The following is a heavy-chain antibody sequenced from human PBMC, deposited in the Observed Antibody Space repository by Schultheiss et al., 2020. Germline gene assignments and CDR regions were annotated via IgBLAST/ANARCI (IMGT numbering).Heavy chain of an antibody. CDR1: SYSITSGYW. J-gene: IGHJ4*02. CDR3: TRGDVGAYFDY. V-gene: IGHV4-38-2*02. D-gene: IGHD1-26*01. CDR2: MNHLGRP. Sequence: SETLSLTCTVSSYSITSGYWWGWIRQSPGQGLEWVGSMNHLGRPYYSPSLKGRVTISRDTSKNQFSLKLGSVIAADTAVYYCTRGDVGAYFDYWGRGSLVTVSS.